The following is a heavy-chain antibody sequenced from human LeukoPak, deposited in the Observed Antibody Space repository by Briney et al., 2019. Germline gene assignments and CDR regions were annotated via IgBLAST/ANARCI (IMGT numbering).Heavy chain of an antibody. D-gene: IGHD3-22*01. CDR1: GFTFSNAW. CDR3: ATDFYDST. Sequence: GGSLRLSCATSGFTFSNAWMNWVRQAPGKGLEWVGRIRSNSDGGTIDYAAPVKGRLTLSRDDSKTTLYLQMNSLQTEDTAVYYCATDFYDSTWGQGTLVTVSS. J-gene: IGHJ5*02. V-gene: IGHV3-15*07. CDR2: IRSNSDGGTI.